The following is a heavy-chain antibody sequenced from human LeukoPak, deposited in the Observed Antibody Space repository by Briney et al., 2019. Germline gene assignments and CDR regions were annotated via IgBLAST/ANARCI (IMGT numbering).Heavy chain of an antibody. CDR1: GFMFSSYA. CDR2: ISDDGSNK. J-gene: IGHJ6*02. V-gene: IGHV3-30-3*01. CDR3: ARDLAPAVAGGYYFYGMDV. D-gene: IGHD6-19*01. Sequence: PGRSLRLSCAASGFMFSSYALHWVRQAPGKGLEWVAVISDDGSNKYYANSVKGRFTNSRDNSKNTLYLQMNSLRAEDTAVYYCARDLAPAVAGGYYFYGMDVWGQGTTVTVSS.